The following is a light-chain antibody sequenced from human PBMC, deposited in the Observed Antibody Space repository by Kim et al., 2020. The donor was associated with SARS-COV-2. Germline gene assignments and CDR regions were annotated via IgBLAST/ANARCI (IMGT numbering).Light chain of an antibody. J-gene: IGLJ2*01. Sequence: SSELTQDPAVSVAVGQTVKITRQGDSLRRNYASWYQQNPGQAPVVVIYGRNNRPSGIPERLSGSNSGNTASLIITGAQAEDEADYYCNSRGSRENVLFGGGTKLNIL. CDR1: SLRRNY. CDR3: NSRGSRENVL. V-gene: IGLV3-19*01. CDR2: GRN.